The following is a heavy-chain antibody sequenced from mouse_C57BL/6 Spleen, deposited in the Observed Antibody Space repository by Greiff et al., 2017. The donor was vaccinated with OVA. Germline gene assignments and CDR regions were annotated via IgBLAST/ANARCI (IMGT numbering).Heavy chain of an antibody. Sequence: VQLQPSGPELVKPGDSVKISCKASGYSFTGYFMNCVMQSHGKSLEWIGRIHPNNGDPFYNQKFKGKATLTVDKSSSTAHMELRSLMTEDAAVDYCSRSDRYWYFDVWGTGTTVTVSS. CDR2: IHPNNGDP. CDR1: GYSFTGYF. V-gene: IGHV1-20*01. D-gene: IGHD2-14*01. J-gene: IGHJ1*03. CDR3: SRSDRYWYFDV.